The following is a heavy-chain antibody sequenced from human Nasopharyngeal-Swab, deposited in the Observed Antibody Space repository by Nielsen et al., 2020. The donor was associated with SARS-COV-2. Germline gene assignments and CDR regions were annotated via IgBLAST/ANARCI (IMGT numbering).Heavy chain of an antibody. D-gene: IGHD6-19*01. CDR1: GFTFSDYY. V-gene: IGHV3-11*06. Sequence: GGSLRLSCEASGFTFSDYYMIWIRQAPGKGLEWISYISSSSTYIRYADSVRGRFTISRDSAKNSLDLQMNRLRADDTAKYYCARVTGSSGWHRFDYWGPGSLVTVSS. CDR2: ISSSSTYI. J-gene: IGHJ4*02. CDR3: ARVTGSSGWHRFDY.